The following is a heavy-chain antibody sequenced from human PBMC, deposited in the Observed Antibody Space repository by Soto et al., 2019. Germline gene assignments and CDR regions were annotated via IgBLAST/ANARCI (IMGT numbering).Heavy chain of an antibody. CDR3: ERAEYTSGWYFMGIDY. CDR1: GFTLSSFA. V-gene: IGHV3-30*04. D-gene: IGHD6-19*01. Sequence: QVQLVESGGGVVQPGKSLRLSCAASGFTLSSFAMHWVRQAPGKGLEWVAVTSSDGSKEYYADSVKGRFTISRDNSKNTLYLQMNSLSADDTAVVYCERAEYTSGWYFMGIDYWGQGTLVTVSS. CDR2: TSSDGSKE. J-gene: IGHJ4*02.